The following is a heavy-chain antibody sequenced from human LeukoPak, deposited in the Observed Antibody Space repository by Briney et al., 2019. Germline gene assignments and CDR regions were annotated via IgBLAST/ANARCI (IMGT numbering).Heavy chain of an antibody. Sequence: GGSLRLSCAASGFTFNSYAMSWVRQAPGKGLEWVSGISGSGGSTYYADSVKGRFTISRDNSKNTLYLQMNSLRAEDTAVYYCAREEGPYVVSSTYFDYWGQGTLVTVSS. CDR1: GFTFNSYA. CDR3: AREEGPYVVSSTYFDY. CDR2: ISGSGGST. J-gene: IGHJ4*02. D-gene: IGHD2-2*01. V-gene: IGHV3-23*01.